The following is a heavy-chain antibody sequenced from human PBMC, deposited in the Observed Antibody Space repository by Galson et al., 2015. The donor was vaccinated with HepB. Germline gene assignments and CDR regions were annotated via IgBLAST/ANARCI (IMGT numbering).Heavy chain of an antibody. D-gene: IGHD4/OR15-4a*01. CDR3: ATDGCPGPSLDWYFDL. CDR1: GFTFRNYA. Sequence: SLRLSCAVSGFTFRNYAMHWVRQAPGKGLEWVARISNDGGAKYYADSVKGRFTISRYNSKNTLYLQMNSLRPEDTAVYYCATDGCPGPSLDWYFDLWGRGTLVTVSS. CDR2: ISNDGGAK. V-gene: IGHV3-30-3*01. J-gene: IGHJ2*01.